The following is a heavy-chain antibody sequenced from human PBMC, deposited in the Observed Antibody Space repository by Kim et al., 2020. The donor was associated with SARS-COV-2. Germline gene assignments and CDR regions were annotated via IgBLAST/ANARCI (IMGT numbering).Heavy chain of an antibody. Sequence: GGSLRLSCAASGFTFSSYGMSWVRQAPGKGLEWVSAISSTGADRNYANSVKGRFTISRDNSKNTLYLQMNSLRDEDTAVNYCAKRLGPTTPNFDYWGPGTLVTVSS. V-gene: IGHV3-23*01. J-gene: IGHJ4*02. D-gene: IGHD1-26*01. CDR3: AKRLGPTTPNFDY. CDR2: ISSTGADR. CDR1: GFTFSSYG.